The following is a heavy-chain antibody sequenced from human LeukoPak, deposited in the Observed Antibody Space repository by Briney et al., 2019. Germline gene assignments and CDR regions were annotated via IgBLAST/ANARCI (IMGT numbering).Heavy chain of an antibody. D-gene: IGHD2-15*01. CDR1: GGSISSYY. V-gene: IGHV4-59*01. CDR3: ARQYCSGGSCYWYLDL. J-gene: IGHJ2*01. CDR2: IYYSGST. Sequence: SETLSLTCTVSGGSISSYYWSWIRQPPGKGLEWIGYIYYSGSTNYNPSLKSRVTISVDTSKNQFSLKLSSVTAADTAVYYCARQYCSGGSCYWYLDLWGRGTLVTASS.